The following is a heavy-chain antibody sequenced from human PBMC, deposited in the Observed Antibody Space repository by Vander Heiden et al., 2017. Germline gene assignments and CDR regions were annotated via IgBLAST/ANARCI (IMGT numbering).Heavy chain of an antibody. J-gene: IGHJ4*02. D-gene: IGHD5-18*01. V-gene: IGHV5-51*01. CDR2: IYPGDSNT. Sequence: EVQLVQSGAEVKKPGESLKISCKASGSTFANYWIGWVRQMPGKGLEWMGVIYPGDSNTRYSPSFRGQVTISADKSINTAYLQWSSLKASDTAVYFCARRGYNHASYYFDFWGQGTLLTVSS. CDR1: GSTFANYW. CDR3: ARRGYNHASYYFDF.